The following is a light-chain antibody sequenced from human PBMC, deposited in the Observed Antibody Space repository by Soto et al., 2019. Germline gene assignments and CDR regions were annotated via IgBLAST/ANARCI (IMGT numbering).Light chain of an antibody. CDR2: KAS. CDR1: QSISPW. J-gene: IGKJ4*01. CDR3: QQYNTYPLT. Sequence: IQMTQSPSTLSASVGDSVTITCRASQSISPWLAWYQQKPGKAPTLLIYKASSLEGGVPSRFSGSGSGTDFNITISSLQPDDFATYYCQQYNTYPLTFGGGTTVEIK. V-gene: IGKV1-5*03.